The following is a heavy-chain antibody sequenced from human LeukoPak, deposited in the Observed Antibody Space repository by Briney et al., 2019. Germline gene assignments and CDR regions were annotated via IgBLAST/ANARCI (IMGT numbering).Heavy chain of an antibody. Sequence: SETLSLTCTVSGGSISNYYGNWIRQPPGKGLEWIGDIYYSGSTNYNPSLKSRVTISVDTSKNQFSLKLSSLTAADTAVYYCARLQGSGSPPFDYWGQGTLVSVSS. V-gene: IGHV4-59*01. CDR3: ARLQGSGSPPFDY. J-gene: IGHJ4*02. CDR2: IYYSGST. CDR1: GGSISNYY. D-gene: IGHD3-10*01.